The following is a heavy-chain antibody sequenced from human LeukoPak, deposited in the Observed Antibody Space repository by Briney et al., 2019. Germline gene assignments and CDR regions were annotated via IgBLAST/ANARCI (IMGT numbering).Heavy chain of an antibody. D-gene: IGHD3-22*01. Sequence: GGSLRLSCAASGLTFSSYSMNWVRQAPGKGLEWVSSISSSSSYIYYADSVKGRFPISRDNAKNSLYLQMNSLRAEDTAVYYCASRSYDSSGYYYGDFDYWGQGTLVTVSS. J-gene: IGHJ4*02. CDR1: GLTFSSYS. CDR3: ASRSYDSSGYYYGDFDY. CDR2: ISSSSSYI. V-gene: IGHV3-21*01.